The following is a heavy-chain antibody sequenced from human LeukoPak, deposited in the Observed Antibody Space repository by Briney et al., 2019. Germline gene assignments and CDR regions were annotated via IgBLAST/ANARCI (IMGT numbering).Heavy chain of an antibody. D-gene: IGHD6-6*01. CDR3: ARRGSSSPPYYYYYMDV. V-gene: IGHV3-33*01. CDR1: GFTFSSYG. CDR2: IWYDGSNK. J-gene: IGHJ6*03. Sequence: PGGSLRLSCAASGFTFSSYGMHWVRQAPGKGLEWVAVIWYDGSNKYYADSVKGRFTISRDNPKNTLYLQMNSLRAEDTAVYYCARRGSSSPPYYYYYMDVWGKGTTVTVSS.